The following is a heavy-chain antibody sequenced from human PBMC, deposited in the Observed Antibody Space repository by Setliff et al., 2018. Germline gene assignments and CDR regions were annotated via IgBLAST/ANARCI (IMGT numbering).Heavy chain of an antibody. D-gene: IGHD2-15*01. CDR1: GGSIGSYY. CDR2: IYTTGST. J-gene: IGHJ6*03. Sequence: SETLSLTCTVSGGSIGSYYWTWIRQPAGRGLEWIGRIYTTGSTNLNPSLNSRVTMSLDKSKNQFSLKLSSVTAADSAVYFCARVRIVPYCMDVWGKGTTVTVSS. CDR3: ARVRIVPYCMDV. V-gene: IGHV4-4*07.